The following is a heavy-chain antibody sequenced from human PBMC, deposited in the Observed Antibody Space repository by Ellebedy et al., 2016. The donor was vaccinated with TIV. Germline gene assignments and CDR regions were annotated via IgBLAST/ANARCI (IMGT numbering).Heavy chain of an antibody. J-gene: IGHJ4*02. D-gene: IGHD1-26*01. V-gene: IGHV4-59*08. CDR3: ARLKWELLLFDY. CDR1: GGSISSYY. Sequence: SETLSLXXTVSGGSISSYYWSWIRQPPGKGLEWIGYIYYSGSTNYNPSLKSRVTISVDTSKNQFSLKLSSVTAADTAVYYCARLKWELLLFDYWGQGTLVTVSS. CDR2: IYYSGST.